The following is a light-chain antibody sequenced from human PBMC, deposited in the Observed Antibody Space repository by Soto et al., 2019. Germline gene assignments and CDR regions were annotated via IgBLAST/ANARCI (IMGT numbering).Light chain of an antibody. Sequence: DIQMTQSPSSLSASVGDRVTITCQASQDITKYLNWYQQKPGKAPNLLIYDATHLDTGVPSRFSGSGSGTDFPLTISSLHLEDVATDDCEQHDNFPITFGQGARLDIK. CDR2: DAT. J-gene: IGKJ5*01. CDR1: QDITKY. V-gene: IGKV1-33*01. CDR3: EQHDNFPIT.